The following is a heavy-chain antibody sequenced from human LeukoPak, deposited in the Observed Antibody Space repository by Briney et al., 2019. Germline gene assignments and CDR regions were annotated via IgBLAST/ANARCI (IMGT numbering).Heavy chain of an antibody. D-gene: IGHD5-18*01. CDR2: ISGYNGNT. CDR3: ARDSGYSFGYYFDY. J-gene: IGHJ4*02. CDR1: GYIFTNYG. Sequence: ASVSVSFKTSGYIFTNYGISWVRQAPAQGLEGMAWISGYNGNTNHAQKVQGRVIMTTDTSTGTAYMELRSLRFDDTAVYYCARDSGYSFGYYFDYWGQGTLVTVSS. V-gene: IGHV1-18*01.